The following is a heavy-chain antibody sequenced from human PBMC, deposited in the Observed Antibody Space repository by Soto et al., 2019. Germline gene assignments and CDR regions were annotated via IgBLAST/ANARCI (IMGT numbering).Heavy chain of an antibody. J-gene: IGHJ6*02. CDR1: GGSISSYY. V-gene: IGHV4-59*01. CDR3: ARSIAAAQPIAGMDV. D-gene: IGHD6-13*01. Sequence: SETLSLTCTVSGGSISSYYWSWIRQPPGKGLEWIGYIYYSGITNYNPSLKSRVTISVDTSKNQFSLKLSSVTAADTAVYYCARSIAAAQPIAGMDVPGHGTKVTGAS. CDR2: IYYSGIT.